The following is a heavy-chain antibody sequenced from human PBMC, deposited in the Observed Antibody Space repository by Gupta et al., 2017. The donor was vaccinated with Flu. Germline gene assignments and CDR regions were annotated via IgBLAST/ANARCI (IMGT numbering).Heavy chain of an antibody. V-gene: IGHV4-59*08. D-gene: IGHD6-19*01. Sequence: QVQLQESGPALVQPSETLSLTCTVSGRSISSYYRSWFRQPPGKGLEWIWYIDYGGSTNYNPALKSRVTISVDTSKSQFSRKLSSVTAADTAVYYGARRVPYSGHHGPFDYWGQGTLVTVSA. CDR3: ARRVPYSGHHGPFDY. CDR2: IDYGGST. CDR1: GRSISSYY. J-gene: IGHJ4*02.